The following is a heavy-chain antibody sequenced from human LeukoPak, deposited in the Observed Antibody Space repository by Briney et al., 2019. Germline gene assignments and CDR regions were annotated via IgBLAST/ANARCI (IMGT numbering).Heavy chain of an antibody. V-gene: IGHV3-7*01. Sequence: GGSLRLSCEVSGSTFSRYWMSWVRQAPGKGLEWVANINQDGSEKYYVDSVKGRFTMSRDNAKNLLYLQMNSLRAEDRAVYYCARGRSSVDYWGQGTLVTVSS. CDR2: INQDGSEK. CDR1: GSTFSRYW. D-gene: IGHD6-19*01. CDR3: ARGRSSVDY. J-gene: IGHJ4*02.